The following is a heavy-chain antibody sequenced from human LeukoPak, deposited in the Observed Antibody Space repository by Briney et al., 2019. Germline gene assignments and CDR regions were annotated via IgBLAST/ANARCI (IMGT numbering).Heavy chain of an antibody. V-gene: IGHV4-39*07. CDR3: ARDGALNRYYYYYYMDV. CDR2: IYYSGST. Sequence: TSETLSLTCTVSGGSISSSSYYWGWIRQPPGKGLEWIGSIYYSGSTYYNPSLKSRVTISVDTSKNQFSLKLSSVTAADTAVYYCARDGALNRYYYYYYMDVWGKGTTVTVSS. D-gene: IGHD1-14*01. CDR1: GGSISSSSYY. J-gene: IGHJ6*03.